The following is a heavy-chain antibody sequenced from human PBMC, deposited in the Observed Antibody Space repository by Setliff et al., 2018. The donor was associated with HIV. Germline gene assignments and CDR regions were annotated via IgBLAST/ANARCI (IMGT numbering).Heavy chain of an antibody. Sequence: SGPTLVNPTETLTLTCTVSGFSLSNTRMGVSWIRQPPGKALEWLAHIFPNDEKSYSASLKSRLTISEDTSKSQVVLTMTNMDPLDTATYFCARYNFRRGYWDYFDYRGQGTQVTVSS. V-gene: IGHV2-26*01. D-gene: IGHD3-3*01. CDR3: ARYNFRRGYWDYFDY. J-gene: IGHJ4*02. CDR2: IFPNDEK. CDR1: GFSLSNTRMG.